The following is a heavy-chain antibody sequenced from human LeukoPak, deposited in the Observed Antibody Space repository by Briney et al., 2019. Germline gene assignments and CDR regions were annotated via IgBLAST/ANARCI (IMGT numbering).Heavy chain of an antibody. D-gene: IGHD1-26*01. CDR1: GFTFRDYE. Sequence: GGSLRLSCAASGFTFRDYEMNWVRQAPGKGLEWISYITSSGTIRYYADSVKGRFTISRDNAKNSLYLQMNSLRAEDTAVYYCARDMSGSYMGYWGQGTLVTVSS. V-gene: IGHV3-48*03. J-gene: IGHJ4*02. CDR2: ITSSGTIR. CDR3: ARDMSGSYMGY.